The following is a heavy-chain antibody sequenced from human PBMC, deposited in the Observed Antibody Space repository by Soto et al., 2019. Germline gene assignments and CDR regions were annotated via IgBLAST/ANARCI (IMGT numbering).Heavy chain of an antibody. V-gene: IGHV1-46*01. D-gene: IGHD5-18*01. CDR1: GYTFTSYY. Sequence: ASVKVSCKASGYTFTSYYMHWVRQAPGQGLEWIGIINPSGGSTSYAQKFQGRVTMTRDTSTSTVYMELSSLRSEDTAVYYCARDLVDTAMIMDYYYGMDVWGQGTTVTVSS. CDR2: INPSGGST. CDR3: ARDLVDTAMIMDYYYGMDV. J-gene: IGHJ6*02.